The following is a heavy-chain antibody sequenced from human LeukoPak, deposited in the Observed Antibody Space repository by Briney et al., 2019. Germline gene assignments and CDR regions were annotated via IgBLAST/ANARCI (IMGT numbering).Heavy chain of an antibody. CDR3: ARDLDWGAFDA. Sequence: GSLRLSCAASGFTVSSNYMSWVRQAPGKGLEWVSVIYSGGSTYYADSVKGRFTISRDNSKNTVSLQMNSLRAEDTALYYCARDLDWGAFDAWGQGTLVTVSS. CDR1: GFTVSSNY. J-gene: IGHJ5*02. D-gene: IGHD3-9*01. V-gene: IGHV3-66*01. CDR2: IYSGGST.